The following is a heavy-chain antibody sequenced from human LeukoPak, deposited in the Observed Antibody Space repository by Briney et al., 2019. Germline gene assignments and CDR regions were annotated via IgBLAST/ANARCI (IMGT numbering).Heavy chain of an antibody. CDR3: ARDKGWGYKSENWFDS. CDR1: GGSTSSYY. CDR2: VATSGRT. Sequence: SETLSLTCTVSGGSTSSYYWSWIRQPAGKGLEWIGRVATSGRTNYNPSLKSRVTMSVDTSKTQFSLKLSSVTAADTAVYYCARDKGWGYKSENWFDSWGQGTLVTVSS. J-gene: IGHJ5*01. D-gene: IGHD5-18*01. V-gene: IGHV4-4*07.